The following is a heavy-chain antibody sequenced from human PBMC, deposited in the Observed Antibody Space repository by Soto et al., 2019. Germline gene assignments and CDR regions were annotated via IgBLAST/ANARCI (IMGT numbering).Heavy chain of an antibody. CDR2: IYPGDSDT. D-gene: IGHD6-13*01. V-gene: IGHV5-51*01. J-gene: IGHJ6*02. Sequence: EVQLVQSGAEVKKPGESLKISCKGSGYSFTNYWIGWVRQMPGKGLEWMGIIYPGDSDTRYSPSFQGQVTISADKSISTAYLQWSSLKASDTAMYYCARTSAAGKYYYGMDVWGQGTTVTVS. CDR3: ARTSAAGKYYYGMDV. CDR1: GYSFTNYW.